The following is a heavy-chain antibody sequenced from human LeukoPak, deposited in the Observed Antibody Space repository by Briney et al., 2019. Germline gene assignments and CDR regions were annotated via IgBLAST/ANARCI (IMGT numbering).Heavy chain of an antibody. CDR2: ISDSGTT. V-gene: IGHV4-59*01. J-gene: IGHJ6*03. CDR1: GGSISNYY. CDR3: ARDFMVRGDQVNYYYYYMDV. Sequence: SETLSLTCTVSGGSISNYYWSWIRQPPGKGLEWIGYISDSGTTNYNPSLKSRVTTSLDTSKNQFSLQLRSVTAADTAVYYRARDFMVRGDQVNYYYYYMDVWGTGATITVSS. D-gene: IGHD3-10*01.